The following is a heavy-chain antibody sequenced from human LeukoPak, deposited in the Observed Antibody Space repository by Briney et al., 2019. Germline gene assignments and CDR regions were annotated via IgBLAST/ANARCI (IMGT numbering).Heavy chain of an antibody. D-gene: IGHD3-3*01. CDR1: GFTFSSYA. Sequence: PGGSLRLSCAASGFTFSSYAMHWVRQAPGKGLEWVAVISYDGSNKYYADSVKGRFTISRDNSKNTLYLQMNSLRAEDTAVYYCARDARIVDDFWSGYLDPWGQGTLVTVSS. V-gene: IGHV3-30-3*01. J-gene: IGHJ5*02. CDR2: ISYDGSNK. CDR3: ARDARIVDDFWSGYLDP.